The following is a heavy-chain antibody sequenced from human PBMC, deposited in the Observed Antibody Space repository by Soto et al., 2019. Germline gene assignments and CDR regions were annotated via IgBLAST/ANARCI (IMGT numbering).Heavy chain of an antibody. V-gene: IGHV1-69*06. CDR1: GCTFSSYG. D-gene: IGHD2-2*01. CDR2: IIPIFGTA. Sequence: AVMVSFDASGCTFSSYGISWVRQAPGQELEWMGGIIPIFGTANYAQKFQGRVTITADKSTSTAYMELSSLRSEDTAVYYCARYDCRSANCRVGCYLAYRGHRTLV. J-gene: IGHJ4*03. CDR3: ARYDCRSANCRVGCYLAY.